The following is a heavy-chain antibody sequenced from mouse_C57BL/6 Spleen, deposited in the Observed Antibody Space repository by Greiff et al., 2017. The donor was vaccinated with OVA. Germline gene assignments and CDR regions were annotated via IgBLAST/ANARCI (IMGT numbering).Heavy chain of an antibody. V-gene: IGHV1-4*01. CDR1: GYTFTSYT. J-gene: IGHJ1*03. CDR3: ERSYYGNGDVEG. CDR2: INPSSGYT. D-gene: IGHD2-1*01. Sequence: QVQLQQSGAELARPGASVKMSCKASGYTFTSYTMHWVKQRPGQGLEWIGYINPSSGYTKYNQKFKDKATLTADKSSSTAYMQLSSLTSEDSAVYYCERSYYGNGDVEGRGTGTTVAVST.